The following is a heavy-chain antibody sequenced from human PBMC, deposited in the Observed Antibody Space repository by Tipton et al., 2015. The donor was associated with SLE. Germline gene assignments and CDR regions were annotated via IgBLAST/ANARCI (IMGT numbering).Heavy chain of an antibody. CDR1: GFTVSSNY. V-gene: IGHV3-66*02. CDR3: ASRRDGYYYGMDV. D-gene: IGHD5-24*01. CDR2: IYSGGGT. Sequence: SLRLSCAASGFTVSSNYMSWVRQAPGKGLEWVSVIYSGGGTYYADSVKGRFTISRDNSKNTLYLQMNSLRAEDTAVYYCASRRDGYYYGMDVWGQGTTVTVSS. J-gene: IGHJ6*02.